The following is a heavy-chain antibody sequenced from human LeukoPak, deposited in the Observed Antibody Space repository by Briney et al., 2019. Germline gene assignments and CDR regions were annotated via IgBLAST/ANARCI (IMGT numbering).Heavy chain of an antibody. Sequence: GGSLRLSCAASGFTFSSYGMSWVRQAPGKGLEWVSAISGSGGSTYYADSVKGRFTISRDNSKNTLYLQMNSLRAEDTAVYYCARDRYYGSGSPDAFDIWGQGTMVTVSS. D-gene: IGHD3-10*01. V-gene: IGHV3-23*01. J-gene: IGHJ3*02. CDR1: GFTFSSYG. CDR3: ARDRYYGSGSPDAFDI. CDR2: ISGSGGST.